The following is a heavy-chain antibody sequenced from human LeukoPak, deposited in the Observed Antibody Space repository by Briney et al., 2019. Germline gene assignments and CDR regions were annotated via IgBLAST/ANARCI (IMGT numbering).Heavy chain of an antibody. CDR1: GFTFSSYS. J-gene: IGHJ4*02. CDR3: ARDRSCSSNSCYAVYYFDY. CDR2: ISSSSSYI. D-gene: IGHD2-2*01. V-gene: IGHV3-21*01. Sequence: GGSLRLSCAASGFTFSSYSMNWVRQAPGKGLEWVSSISSSSSYIYYADSVKGRFTISRDNAKNSLYLQMNSLRAEDTAVYYCARDRSCSSNSCYAVYYFDYWGQGTLVTVSS.